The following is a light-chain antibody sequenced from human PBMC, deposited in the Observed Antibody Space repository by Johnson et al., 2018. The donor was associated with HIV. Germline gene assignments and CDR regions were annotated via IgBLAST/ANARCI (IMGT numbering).Light chain of an antibody. J-gene: IGLJ1*01. CDR2: DNN. CDR3: GTWDISLSVGYV. CDR1: SSNIGNNY. V-gene: IGLV1-51*01. Sequence: QSVLTQPPSVSAAPGQKVTISCSGSSSNIGNNYVSWYQQLPGTAPKLLIYDNNKRPSGIPDRFSGSKSGTSATPGITGLQPGDEADYYCGTWDISLSVGYVFGTGTKVTVL.